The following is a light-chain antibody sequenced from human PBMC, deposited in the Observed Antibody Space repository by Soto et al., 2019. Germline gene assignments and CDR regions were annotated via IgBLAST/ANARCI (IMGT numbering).Light chain of an antibody. J-gene: IGKJ5*01. V-gene: IGKV3-11*01. CDR2: DAS. Sequence: EIVLTQPPATLSLSPGERATLSCRASQSVSSYLAWYQQKPGQAPRLLIYDASNRATRIPARFSGSGSGTDFTLTISSLEPEDFAVYSCQQCSNWWGINFGQGTRLEIK. CDR1: QSVSSY. CDR3: QQCSNWWGIN.